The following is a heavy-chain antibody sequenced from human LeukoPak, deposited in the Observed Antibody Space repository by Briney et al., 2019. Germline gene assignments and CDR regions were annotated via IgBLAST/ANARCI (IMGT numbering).Heavy chain of an antibody. J-gene: IGHJ4*02. CDR1: GFTFSSNW. D-gene: IGHD6-13*01. CDR2: IKPDGSAQ. CDR3: ARANNSSWHN. V-gene: IGHV3-7*01. Sequence: GGSLRLSCATSGFTFSSNWMSWVRHVPGRGLDWVANIKPDGSAQYYAASVKGRFTVSRDNAKNSLYLQMNSLRVDDTAVYYCARANNSSWHNWGQGTLVTVSS.